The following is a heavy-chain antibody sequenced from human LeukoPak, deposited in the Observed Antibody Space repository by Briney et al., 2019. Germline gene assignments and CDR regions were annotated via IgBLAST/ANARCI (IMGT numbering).Heavy chain of an antibody. Sequence: ASVKVSCKASGYTFTNYGISWVRQAPGQGLEWMGWISPYNGNTNYAQKLQGRVTMTTDTSTSTAYMELRSLRSDDTAVYYCAGEEVRRAVAGYFDYWGQGTLVTVSS. J-gene: IGHJ4*02. CDR1: GYTFTNYG. CDR2: ISPYNGNT. CDR3: AGEEVRRAVAGYFDY. V-gene: IGHV1-18*01. D-gene: IGHD6-19*01.